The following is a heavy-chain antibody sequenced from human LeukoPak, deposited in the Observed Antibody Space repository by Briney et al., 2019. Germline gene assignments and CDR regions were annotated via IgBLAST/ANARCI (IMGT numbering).Heavy chain of an antibody. CDR3: AKEGAAAGAFDY. D-gene: IGHD6-13*01. V-gene: IGHV3-30*18. CDR1: GFTFSSYG. CDR2: ISYDGSNK. J-gene: IGHJ4*02. Sequence: GGFLRLSCAASGFTFSSYGMHWVRQAPGKGLEWVAVISYDGSNKYYADSVKGRFTISRDNSKNTLYLQMNSLRAEDTAVYYCAKEGAAAGAFDYWGQGTLVTVSS.